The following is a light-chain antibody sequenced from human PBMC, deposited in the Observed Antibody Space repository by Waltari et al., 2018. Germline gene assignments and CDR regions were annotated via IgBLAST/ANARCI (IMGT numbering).Light chain of an antibody. CDR3: AAWDDTLNGVL. Sequence: QSVLTQSPSTSGTPGQTVPIFCSGSVSTIGARPGNWYQQLPGTAPKLLIYSNNHRPSGVPDRFSGSKSGSSASLAISRLQSEDEADYYCAAWDDTLNGVLFGGGTKLTVL. V-gene: IGLV1-44*01. CDR2: SNN. CDR1: VSTIGARP. J-gene: IGLJ2*01.